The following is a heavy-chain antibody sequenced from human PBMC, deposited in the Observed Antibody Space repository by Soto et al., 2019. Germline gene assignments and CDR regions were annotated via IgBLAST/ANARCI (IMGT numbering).Heavy chain of an antibody. CDR1: GFTFSSYS. CDR3: ARWGGYDYIWGSYAPYYFDY. V-gene: IGHV3-21*01. Sequence: GSLRLSCAASGFTFSSYSMNWVRQAPGKGLEWVSSISSSSSYIYYADSVKGRFTISRDNAKNSLYLQMNSLRAEDTAVYYCARWGGYDYIWGSYAPYYFDYWGQGTLVTVSS. J-gene: IGHJ4*02. CDR2: ISSSSSYI. D-gene: IGHD3-16*01.